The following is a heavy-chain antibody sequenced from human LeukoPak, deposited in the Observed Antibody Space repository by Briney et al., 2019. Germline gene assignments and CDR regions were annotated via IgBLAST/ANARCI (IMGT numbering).Heavy chain of an antibody. CDR2: ISSSSYM. V-gene: IGHV3-21*01. Sequence: GGSLRLSCAASGFNFNSYNMNWVRQSPGKGLEWVSSISSSSYMYSADSVKGRFTISRDNAKSSLYLQMSSLRAEDTAVYYCGRFYYDSTGYYYGIDYWGQGTLVTVSS. CDR3: GRFYYDSTGYYYGIDY. J-gene: IGHJ4*02. D-gene: IGHD3-22*01. CDR1: GFNFNSYN.